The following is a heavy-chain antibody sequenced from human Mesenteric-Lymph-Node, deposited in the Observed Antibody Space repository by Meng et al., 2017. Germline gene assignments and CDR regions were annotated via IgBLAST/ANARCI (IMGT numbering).Heavy chain of an antibody. D-gene: IGHD6-13*01. V-gene: IGHV3-74*01. CDR2: INADGSDA. CDR3: ARVILVDSSSWADAFDI. Sequence: GGSLRLSCAASGSSLSYLWMHWVRQAPGRGLVWVARINADGSDATYADSVRGRFTISRDNAKNTVYLQMNSLRAEDTAVYYCARVILVDSSSWADAFDIWGQGTMVTVSS. J-gene: IGHJ3*02. CDR1: GSSLSYLW.